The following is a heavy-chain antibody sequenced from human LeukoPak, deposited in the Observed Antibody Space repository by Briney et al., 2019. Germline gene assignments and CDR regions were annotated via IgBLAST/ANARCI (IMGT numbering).Heavy chain of an antibody. D-gene: IGHD5-12*01. J-gene: IGHJ5*02. CDR3: ARVVGWLRRWFDL. CDR2: INPDSGDT. CDR1: GYTYTNYG. Sequence: GASVKVSCKASGYTYTNYGISWVRQAPGQGLEWMGWINPDSGDTNFAQDFQGRVSMTRDTSISTAYLELSRLTSDDTAYYYCARVVGWLRRWFDLWGQGTLVTVSS. V-gene: IGHV1-2*02.